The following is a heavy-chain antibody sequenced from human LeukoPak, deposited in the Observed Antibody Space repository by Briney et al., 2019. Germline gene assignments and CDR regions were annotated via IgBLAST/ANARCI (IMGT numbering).Heavy chain of an antibody. V-gene: IGHV4-34*01. CDR2: IDHSGST. Sequence: SETLSLTCAVYGGSFSGYYWGWIRQPPGKGLEWIGEIDHSGSTNYNPSLKSRVTMSVDTSKNQFSLKLSSVTAADTAVYYCARDIGGAGGAYWETYYYYMDVWGKGTTVTISS. D-gene: IGHD1-26*01. CDR3: ARDIGGAGGAYWETYYYYMDV. J-gene: IGHJ6*03. CDR1: GGSFSGYY.